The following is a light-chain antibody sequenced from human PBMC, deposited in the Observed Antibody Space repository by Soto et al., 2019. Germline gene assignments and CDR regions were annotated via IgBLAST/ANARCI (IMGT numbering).Light chain of an antibody. CDR3: QQYGSSPRIT. CDR2: GAS. V-gene: IGKV3-20*01. J-gene: IGKJ5*01. CDR1: QSVSSTY. Sequence: EIVVTQSPGTLSLSPGERATLSCRASQSVSSTYLAWYQQKPGQAPRLLIYGASSRSTGIPARFSGSGSGTAFTLTISRLEPEDFAVYYCQQYGSSPRITFGQGTRLEIK.